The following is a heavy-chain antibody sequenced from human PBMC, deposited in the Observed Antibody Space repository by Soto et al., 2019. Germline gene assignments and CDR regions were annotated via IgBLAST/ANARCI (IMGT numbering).Heavy chain of an antibody. D-gene: IGHD3-9*01. CDR3: ATVLVYDILTGSPWFDP. V-gene: IGHV1-24*01. CDR1: GYTLTELS. CDR2: FDPEDGET. Sequence: ASVKVSCKVSGYTLTELSMHWVRQAPGKGLEWMGGFDPEDGETIYAQKFQGRVTMTEDTSTDTAYMELSSLRSEDTAVYYCATVLVYDILTGSPWFDPWGQGTLVTVS. J-gene: IGHJ5*02.